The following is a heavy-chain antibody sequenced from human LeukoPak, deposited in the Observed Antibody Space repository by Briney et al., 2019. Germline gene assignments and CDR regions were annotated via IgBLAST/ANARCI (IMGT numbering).Heavy chain of an antibody. Sequence: GGSLRLSCAASGFTFSSYWMHWVRQAPGKGXXWVSHINSDGSSKNYADSVKGRFTISRDNAKKTLYLQMNSLRAEDTAVYYCARPGSAPYFFWGQGTLVTVSS. J-gene: IGHJ4*02. V-gene: IGHV3-74*01. D-gene: IGHD1-14*01. CDR2: INSDGSSK. CDR1: GFTFSSYW. CDR3: ARPGSAPYFF.